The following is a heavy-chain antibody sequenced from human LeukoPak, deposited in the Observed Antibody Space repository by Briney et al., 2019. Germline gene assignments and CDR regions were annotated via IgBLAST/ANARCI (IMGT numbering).Heavy chain of an antibody. CDR3: ARDDPGIAVAGTIVGIY. J-gene: IGHJ4*02. CDR2: IIPIFGTA. V-gene: IGHV1-69*13. D-gene: IGHD6-19*01. Sequence: GASVKVSCKASGGTFSSYAISWVRQAPGQGLEWMGGIIPIFGTANYAQKFQGRVTITADESTSTAYMELSSLRSEDTAVYYCARDDPGIAVAGTIVGIYWGQGTLVTVSS. CDR1: GGTFSSYA.